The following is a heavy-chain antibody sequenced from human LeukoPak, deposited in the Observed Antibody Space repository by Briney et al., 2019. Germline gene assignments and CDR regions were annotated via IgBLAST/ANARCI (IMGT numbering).Heavy chain of an antibody. D-gene: IGHD4-17*01. Sequence: GGSLRLSCAASGFTFSSYAMSWVRQAPGKGLEWVSTFSGSGGNTYYADSVKGRFTISRDNAKNSLYLQMNSLRAEDTALYHCARGARYDYGDYGWFDPWGQGTLVTVSS. J-gene: IGHJ5*02. V-gene: IGHV3-23*01. CDR3: ARGARYDYGDYGWFDP. CDR2: FSGSGGNT. CDR1: GFTFSSYA.